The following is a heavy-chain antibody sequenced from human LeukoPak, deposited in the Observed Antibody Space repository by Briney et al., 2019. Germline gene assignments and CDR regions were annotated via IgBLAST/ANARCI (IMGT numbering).Heavy chain of an antibody. CDR1: GFTFNSYN. CDR2: ISGSSSTI. CDR3: ARDWKAMDF. J-gene: IGHJ4*02. Sequence: QSGGSLRLSCAASGFTFNSYNMTWVHQAPGKGLEWISYISGSSSTIYYADSVKGRFSISRDNAKNSLYLQMNSLRAEDTAVYYCARDWKAMDFWGQGTLVTVSS. V-gene: IGHV3-48*01. D-gene: IGHD1-1*01.